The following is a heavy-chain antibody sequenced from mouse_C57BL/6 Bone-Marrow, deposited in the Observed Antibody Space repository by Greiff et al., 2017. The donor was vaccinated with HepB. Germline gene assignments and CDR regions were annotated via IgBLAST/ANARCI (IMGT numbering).Heavy chain of an antibody. D-gene: IGHD2-2*01. CDR1: GFNFSDYG. V-gene: IGHV5-17*01. Sequence: EVQLVESGGGLVKPGGSLKLSCAASGFNFSDYGMHWVRQAPEKGLEWVAYISSGSSTIYYADTVKGRFTISRDNAKNTLFLQMTSLRSEDTAMYYCARRLRRPHYYAMDYWGQGTSVTVSS. J-gene: IGHJ4*01. CDR3: ARRLRRPHYYAMDY. CDR2: ISSGSSTI.